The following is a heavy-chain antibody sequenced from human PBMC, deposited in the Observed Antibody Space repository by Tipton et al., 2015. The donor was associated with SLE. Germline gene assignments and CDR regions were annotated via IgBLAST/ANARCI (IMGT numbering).Heavy chain of an antibody. J-gene: IGHJ4*02. CDR1: GGSISTSSSS. D-gene: IGHD3-10*01. CDR2: VYYSGTT. V-gene: IGHV4-39*07. Sequence: TLSLTCSVSGGSISTSSSSWGWIRQPPGKGLEWIGNVYYSGTTNYNPSLKSRVTISVDRSKNQFSLKLSSVTAADTAVYYCARGRSYGSGSYRDYWGQGPLVTVSS. CDR3: ARGRSYGSGSYRDY.